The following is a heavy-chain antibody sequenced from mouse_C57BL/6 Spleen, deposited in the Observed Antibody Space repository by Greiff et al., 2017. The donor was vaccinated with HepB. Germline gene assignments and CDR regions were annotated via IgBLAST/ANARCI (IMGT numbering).Heavy chain of an antibody. J-gene: IGHJ4*01. CDR2: IDPSDSYT. CDR1: GYTFTSYW. CDR3: ARRGTTGDAMDY. V-gene: IGHV1-59*01. Sequence: QVHVKQPGAELVRPGTSVKLSCKASGYTFTSYWMHWVKQRPGQGLEWIGVIDPSDSYTNYNQKFKGKATLTVDTSSSTAYMQLSSLTSEDSAVYYCARRGTTGDAMDYWGQGTSVTVSS. D-gene: IGHD1-1*01.